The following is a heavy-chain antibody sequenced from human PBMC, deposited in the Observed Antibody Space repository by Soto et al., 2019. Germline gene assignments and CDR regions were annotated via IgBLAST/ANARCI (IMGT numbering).Heavy chain of an antibody. Sequence: QVQLVQSGAEVKKPGASVKVCCKASGYTFTSYAMHWVRQAPGQRLEWMGWINAGNGNTKYSQKFQGRVTITRDTSASTAYMELSSLRSEDTAVYYCALNFGYSYGYQYYFDYWGQGTLVTVSS. D-gene: IGHD5-18*01. CDR2: INAGNGNT. V-gene: IGHV1-3*01. CDR1: GYTFTSYA. J-gene: IGHJ4*02. CDR3: ALNFGYSYGYQYYFDY.